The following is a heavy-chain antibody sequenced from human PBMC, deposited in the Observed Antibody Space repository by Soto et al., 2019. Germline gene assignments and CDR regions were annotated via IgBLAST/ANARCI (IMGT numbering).Heavy chain of an antibody. CDR2: ISSSSSTI. CDR3: AKGLGWFGELFNHDAFDI. V-gene: IGHV3-48*01. D-gene: IGHD3-10*01. J-gene: IGHJ3*02. CDR1: GFTFSSYS. Sequence: PGGSLRLSCAASGFTFSSYSMNWVRQAPGKGLEWVSYISSSSSTIYYADSVRGRFTISRDNAKNSLYLQMNSLRAEDTAVYYCAKGLGWFGELFNHDAFDIWGQGTMVTVSS.